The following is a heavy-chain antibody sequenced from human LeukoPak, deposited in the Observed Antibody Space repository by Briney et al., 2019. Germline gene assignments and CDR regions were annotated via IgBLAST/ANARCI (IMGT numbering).Heavy chain of an antibody. D-gene: IGHD3-22*01. CDR2: IYHNGST. V-gene: IGHV4-38-2*02. Sequence: SETLSLTCTVSGYSISSGYYWGWIRQPPGKGLEWIGSIYHNGSTNYNPSLKSRVTISVDTSQNQFSLKLSSVTAADTAVYYCARRNYYDSSGYVSVEWSQGTLVTVSS. CDR3: ARRNYYDSSGYVSVE. CDR1: GYSISSGYY. J-gene: IGHJ4*02.